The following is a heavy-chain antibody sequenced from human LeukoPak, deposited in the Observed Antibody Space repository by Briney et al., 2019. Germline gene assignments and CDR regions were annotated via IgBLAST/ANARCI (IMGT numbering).Heavy chain of an antibody. CDR1: GGSISSGGYY. CDR2: IYYSGST. J-gene: IGHJ4*02. D-gene: IGHD1-1*01. V-gene: IGHV4-31*03. Sequence: SQTLSLTCTVSGGSISSGGYYWSWIRQHPGKGLEWIGYIYYSGSTYYNPSLKSRVTISVDTSKNQFSLKLGSVTAADTAVYYCARVDDGEPSYFDYWGQGTLVTVSS. CDR3: ARVDDGEPSYFDY.